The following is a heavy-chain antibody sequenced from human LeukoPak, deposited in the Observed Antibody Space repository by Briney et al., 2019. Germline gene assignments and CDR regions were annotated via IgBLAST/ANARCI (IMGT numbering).Heavy chain of an antibody. V-gene: IGHV3-23*01. CDR3: AKDTGYDFWSGYYAFDI. Sequence: GRSLRLSCAASGFTFSSYAMSWVRQAPGKGLEWVSAISGSGGSTYYADSVKGRFTISRDNSKNTLYLQMNSLRAEDTAVYYCAKDTGYDFWSGYYAFDIWGQGTMVTVSS. CDR2: ISGSGGST. CDR1: GFTFSSYA. J-gene: IGHJ3*02. D-gene: IGHD3-3*01.